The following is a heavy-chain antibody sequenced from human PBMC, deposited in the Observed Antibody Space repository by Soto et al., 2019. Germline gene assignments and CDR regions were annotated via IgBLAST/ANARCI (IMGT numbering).Heavy chain of an antibody. CDR1: GFTFSSYE. CDR2: ISSSGSTI. D-gene: IGHD4-4*01. CDR3: ARDSYSNSYGSFDY. Sequence: GSLRLSCAASGFTFSSYEMNWVRQAPGKGLEWVSYISSSGSTIYYADSVKGRFTISRDNAKNSLYLQMNSLRAEDTAVYYCARDSYSNSYGSFDYWGQGTLVTVSS. J-gene: IGHJ4*02. V-gene: IGHV3-48*03.